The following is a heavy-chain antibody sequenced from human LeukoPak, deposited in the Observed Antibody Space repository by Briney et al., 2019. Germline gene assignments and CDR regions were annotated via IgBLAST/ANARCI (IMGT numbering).Heavy chain of an antibody. CDR2: INHNGSVN. Sequence: AGGSLRLSCAASGFTFDDYAMHWVRQAPGKGLEWVASINHNGSVNYYVDSVKGRFTVSRDNAKNSLYLQMSNLRAEDTAVYFCARGGGLDVWGQGATVTVSS. V-gene: IGHV3-7*03. J-gene: IGHJ6*02. CDR3: ARGGGLDV. CDR1: GFTFDDYA. D-gene: IGHD3-16*01.